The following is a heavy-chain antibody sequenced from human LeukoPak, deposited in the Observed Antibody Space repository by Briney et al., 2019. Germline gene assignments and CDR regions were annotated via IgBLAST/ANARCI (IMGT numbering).Heavy chain of an antibody. CDR3: ARVSHSITIFGVVRFHAFGI. CDR2: IKQDGSEK. J-gene: IGHJ3*02. CDR1: GFTFSSYW. V-gene: IGHV3-7*01. D-gene: IGHD3-3*01. Sequence: GGSLRLSCAASGFTFSSYWMSWVRQAPGKGLEWVANIKQDGSEKYYVDSVKGRFTISRDNAKNSLYLQMNSLKAEDTAVYYCARVSHSITIFGVVRFHAFGIWGQGTMVTVSS.